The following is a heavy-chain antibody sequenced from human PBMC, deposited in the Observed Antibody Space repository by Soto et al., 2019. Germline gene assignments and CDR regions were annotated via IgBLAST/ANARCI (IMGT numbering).Heavy chain of an antibody. CDR1: GFNLRDHA. CDR3: AKDQLLFPKYYYYGMDV. D-gene: IGHD2-2*01. CDR2: IGWDSGRV. V-gene: IGHV3-9*01. J-gene: IGHJ6*02. Sequence: PGGSLRLSCAASGFNLRDHAMHWVRQPPGRGLEWVSGIGWDSGRVDYADSVKGRFTTSRDNAKNSLYLQMNSLRAEDTAVYYCAKDQLLFPKYYYYGMDVWGQGTTVTVSS.